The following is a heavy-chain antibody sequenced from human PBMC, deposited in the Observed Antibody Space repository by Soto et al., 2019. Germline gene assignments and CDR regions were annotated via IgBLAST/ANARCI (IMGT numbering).Heavy chain of an antibody. D-gene: IGHD7-27*01. Sequence: EVQLVESGGGLVQPGGALRLSCATSGFILSDCAMNWVRQAPGKGLEGVSYISSSSSVIDYADSVKGRFPGSRDNARNSLYLQMNSLRAEDTAVYYCARDLSWGSNWYYYMDVWGKGTTVTVSS. V-gene: IGHV3-48*01. CDR2: ISSSSSVI. CDR3: ARDLSWGSNWYYYMDV. J-gene: IGHJ6*03. CDR1: GFILSDCA.